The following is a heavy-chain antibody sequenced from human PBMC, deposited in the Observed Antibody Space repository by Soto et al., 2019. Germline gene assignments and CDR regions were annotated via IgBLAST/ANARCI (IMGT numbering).Heavy chain of an antibody. V-gene: IGHV3-15*01. CDR3: TSEKGWRQSPLDS. D-gene: IGHD2-21*02. CDR2: IKSKSSGGTT. J-gene: IGHJ5*01. Sequence: PLGPLRLPWAAAVCMFRDVWVRRVRQAPGKGLEWVGRIKSKSSGGTTDYAAPVEGRVAITRDDSKSILYLQMTSLTIEDTAVYFCTSEKGWRQSPLDSWGQGALVTVS. CDR1: VCMFRDVW.